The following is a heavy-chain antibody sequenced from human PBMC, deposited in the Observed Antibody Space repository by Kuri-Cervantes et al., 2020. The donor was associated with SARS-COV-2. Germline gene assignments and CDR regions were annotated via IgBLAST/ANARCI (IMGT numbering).Heavy chain of an antibody. V-gene: IGHV3-23*01. Sequence: GGSLRLSCAASGFTLSSYTMSWVRQAPGKGLEWVSAISGSGGSTYYADSVKGRFTISRDNSKNTLYLQMNSLRAEDTAVYYCAKLGGGILAPDIWGQGTMVTVSS. CDR3: AKLGGGILAPDI. J-gene: IGHJ3*02. D-gene: IGHD2-15*01. CDR1: GFTLSSYT. CDR2: ISGSGGST.